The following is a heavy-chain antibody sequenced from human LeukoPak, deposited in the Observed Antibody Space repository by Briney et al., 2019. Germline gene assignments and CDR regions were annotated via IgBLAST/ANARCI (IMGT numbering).Heavy chain of an antibody. CDR3: ARAPSEIGGYYPEYFRH. Sequence: GGSLRLSCAASGFTFSSYSMNWVRQAPGKGLEWVSYISSSSSTIYYADSVKGRFTISRDNAKNTVSLQMNSLRAEDTGVYYCARAPSEIGGYYPEYFRHWGQGTLVTVSS. CDR2: ISSSSSTI. J-gene: IGHJ1*01. CDR1: GFTFSSYS. D-gene: IGHD3-22*01. V-gene: IGHV3-48*04.